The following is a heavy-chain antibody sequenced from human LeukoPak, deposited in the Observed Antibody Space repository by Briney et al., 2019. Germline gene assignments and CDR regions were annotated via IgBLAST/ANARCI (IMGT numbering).Heavy chain of an antibody. Sequence: LSCTISGFTFRHYGLTWFRQAPGKGLEWIGYIYYSGSTNYNPSLKSRVTISVDTSKNQFSLKLSSVTAADTAVYYCARHRWSNDYWGQGTLVTVSS. CDR3: ARHRWSNDY. CDR2: IYYSGST. V-gene: IGHV4-59*01. CDR1: GFTFRHYG. J-gene: IGHJ4*02. D-gene: IGHD6-13*01.